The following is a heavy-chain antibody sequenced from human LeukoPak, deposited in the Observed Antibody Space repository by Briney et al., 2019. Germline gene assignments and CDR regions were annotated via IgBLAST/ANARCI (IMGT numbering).Heavy chain of an antibody. J-gene: IGHJ6*03. CDR2: IYTSGST. CDR1: GGSFSGYY. V-gene: IGHV4-59*10. Sequence: PSETLSLTCAVYGGSFSGYYWSWIRQPPGKGLEWIGRIYTSGSTNYNPSLKSRVTISVDTSKNQFSLKLSSVTAADTAVYYCARASGGIAAASYYYYYYMDVWGKGTTVTISS. D-gene: IGHD6-13*01. CDR3: ARASGGIAAASYYYYYYMDV.